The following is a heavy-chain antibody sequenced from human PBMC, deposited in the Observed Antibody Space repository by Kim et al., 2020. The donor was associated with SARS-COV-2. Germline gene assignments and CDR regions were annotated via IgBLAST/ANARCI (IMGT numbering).Heavy chain of an antibody. V-gene: IGHV3-74*01. Sequence: GGSLRLSCAASGFTFSSYWMHWVRQAPGKGLVWVSHINSDGSSTSYADSVKGRFTISRDNAKNTLYLQMNSLRAEDTAVYYCARKYQPLRYYYYYYDMDVWGQGTTVTVSS. CDR2: INSDGSST. CDR1: GFTFSSYW. CDR3: ARKYQPLRYYYYYYDMDV. D-gene: IGHD2-2*01. J-gene: IGHJ6*01.